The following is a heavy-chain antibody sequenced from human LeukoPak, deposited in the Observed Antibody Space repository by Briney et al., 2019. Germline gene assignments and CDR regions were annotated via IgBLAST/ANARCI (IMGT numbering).Heavy chain of an antibody. D-gene: IGHD1-26*01. J-gene: IGHJ2*01. V-gene: IGHV4-59*01. Sequence: SETLSLTCTVSGGSISTYYWSWIRQPPGKGLEWIGYIYSSGRTNYNPSLKSRVTISVDTSKNQLSLKLSSMTAADTAVYYCARDQVGGTSYSDLWGRGTLVTVSS. CDR2: IYSSGRT. CDR3: ARDQVGGTSYSDL. CDR1: GGSISTYY.